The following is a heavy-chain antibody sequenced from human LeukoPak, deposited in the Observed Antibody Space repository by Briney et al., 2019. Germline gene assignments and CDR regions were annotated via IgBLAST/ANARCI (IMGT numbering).Heavy chain of an antibody. D-gene: IGHD2-2*01. CDR2: IYYTGST. CDR3: ARGKPATDLDY. V-gene: IGHV4-59*01. CDR1: GGSISSYY. Sequence: SETLSLTCTVSGGSISSYYWTWIRQTPGKGLEWIGYIYYTGSTNYNPSLKSRVTISVDTSKNQFSLKLSSVTAADTAVYYCARGKPATDLDYWGQGTLVTVSS. J-gene: IGHJ4*02.